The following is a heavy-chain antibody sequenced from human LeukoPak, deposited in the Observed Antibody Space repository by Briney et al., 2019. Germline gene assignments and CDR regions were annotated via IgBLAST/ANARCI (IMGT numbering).Heavy chain of an antibody. CDR3: ARDSLKRTPFTIFGVVTPVGWFDP. CDR1: GGSISSYY. Sequence: PSETLSLTCTVSGGSISSYYWSWIRQPAGKGLEWIGRIYTSGSTNYNPSLKSRVTMSVDTSKNQFSLKLSSVTAADTAVYYCARDSLKRTPFTIFGVVTPVGWFDPWGQGTLVTVSS. V-gene: IGHV4-4*07. D-gene: IGHD3-3*01. J-gene: IGHJ5*02. CDR2: IYTSGST.